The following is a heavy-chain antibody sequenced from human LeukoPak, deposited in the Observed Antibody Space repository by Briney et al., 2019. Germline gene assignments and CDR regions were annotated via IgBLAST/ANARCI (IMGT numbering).Heavy chain of an antibody. Sequence: PGGSLRLSCAASGFTFSSYEMNWVRQAPGKGLEWVSYISSSGSTIYYADSVKGRFTISRDNSKNTLYLQMNSLRAEDTAVYYCAKALYGSGSPNAFDIWGQGIMVTVSS. CDR3: AKALYGSGSPNAFDI. CDR2: ISSSGSTI. J-gene: IGHJ3*02. D-gene: IGHD3-10*01. CDR1: GFTFSSYE. V-gene: IGHV3-48*03.